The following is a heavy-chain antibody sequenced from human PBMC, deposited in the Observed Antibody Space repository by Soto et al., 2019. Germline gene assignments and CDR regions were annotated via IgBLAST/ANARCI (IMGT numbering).Heavy chain of an antibody. CDR3: ARDHSSIAARPGLNNYYYGMDV. D-gene: IGHD6-6*01. CDR1: GYTFTSYG. Sequence: ASVKVSCKASGYTFTSYGISWVRQAPGQGLEWMGWISAYNGNTNYAQKLQGRVTMTTDTSTSTAYMELRSLRSDDTAVYYCARDHSSIAARPGLNNYYYGMDVWGQGTTVTVAS. V-gene: IGHV1-18*04. J-gene: IGHJ6*02. CDR2: ISAYNGNT.